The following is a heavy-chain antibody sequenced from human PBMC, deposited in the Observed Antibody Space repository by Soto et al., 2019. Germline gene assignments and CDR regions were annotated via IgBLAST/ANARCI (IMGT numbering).Heavy chain of an antibody. V-gene: IGHV3-23*01. J-gene: IGHJ3*02. CDR3: ANILSESNDAFDI. CDR2: ISGSGGST. D-gene: IGHD2-21*01. Sequence: PGGSLRLSCAASGFTFSSYAMSWVRQAPGKGLEWVSAISGSGGSTYYADSVKGRFTISRDNSKNTLYLQMNSLRAEDTAVYYCANILSESNDAFDIWGQGTMVTVSS. CDR1: GFTFSSYA.